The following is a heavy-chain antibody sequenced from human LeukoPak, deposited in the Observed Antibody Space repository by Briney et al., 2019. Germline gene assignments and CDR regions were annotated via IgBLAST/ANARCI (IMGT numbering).Heavy chain of an antibody. CDR3: ARDGILRFLEWLDY. J-gene: IGHJ4*02. Sequence: ASVKVSCKASGYTFTGYYMHWVRQAPGQGLEWMGWINPNSGSTNYAQKFQGRVTMTRDTSISTAYMELSRLRSDDTAVYYCARDGILRFLEWLDYWGQGTLVTVSS. D-gene: IGHD3-3*01. V-gene: IGHV1-2*02. CDR1: GYTFTGYY. CDR2: INPNSGST.